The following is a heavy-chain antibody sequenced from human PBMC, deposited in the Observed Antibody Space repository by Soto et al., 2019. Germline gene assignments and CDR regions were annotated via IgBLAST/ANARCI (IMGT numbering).Heavy chain of an antibody. J-gene: IGHJ4*02. Sequence: EVPLVESGGGLVQPGRSLRLSCAASGFTFDDYAMHWVRQAPGKGLEWVSGISWNSGSIGYADSVKGRFTISRDNAKNSLYLQMNSLRAEDTALYYCAKAPLHLGELSLEGYFDYWGQGTLVTVSS. CDR3: AKAPLHLGELSLEGYFDY. D-gene: IGHD3-16*02. V-gene: IGHV3-9*01. CDR1: GFTFDDYA. CDR2: ISWNSGSI.